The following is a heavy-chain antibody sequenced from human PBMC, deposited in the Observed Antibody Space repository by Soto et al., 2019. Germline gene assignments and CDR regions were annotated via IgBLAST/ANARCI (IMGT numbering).Heavy chain of an antibody. J-gene: IGHJ6*02. D-gene: IGHD6-19*01. CDR2: IYYSGST. Sequence: KTSETLSLTCTVSGGSVSSGSYYWSWIRQPPGKGLEWIGYIYYSGSTNYNPSLKSRVTISVDTSKNQFSLKLSSVTAADTAVYYCAMLGSSGWYPFYYYYGMDVWGQGTTVTVSS. CDR3: AMLGSSGWYPFYYYYGMDV. V-gene: IGHV4-61*01. CDR1: GGSVSSGSYY.